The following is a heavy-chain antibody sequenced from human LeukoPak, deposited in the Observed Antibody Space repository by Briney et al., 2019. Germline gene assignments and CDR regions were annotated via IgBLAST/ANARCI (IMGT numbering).Heavy chain of an antibody. CDR1: GFTFSDYY. Sequence: GGSLRLSCAASGFTFSDYYMSWIRQAPGKGLEWVSYISSSGSTIYYADSVKGRFTISRDNAKNTLYLQMNSLRAEDTAVYYCARDWNHPGNWFDPWGQGTLVTVSS. D-gene: IGHD1-14*01. V-gene: IGHV3-11*04. J-gene: IGHJ5*02. CDR3: ARDWNHPGNWFDP. CDR2: ISSSGSTI.